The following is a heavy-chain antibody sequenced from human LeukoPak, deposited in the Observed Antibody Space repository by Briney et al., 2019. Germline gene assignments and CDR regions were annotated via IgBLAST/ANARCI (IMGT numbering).Heavy chain of an antibody. J-gene: IGHJ4*02. V-gene: IGHV3-23*01. Sequence: GGSLRLSCAASGFPFSTYAMSWVRQAPGKGLEWVSVISGSGGDTYYADSVKGRFTISGDNSRNTVYLQMNSLRAEDTALYYCAKGGVYGDYYFDYWGQGTLVTVSS. D-gene: IGHD4-17*01. CDR3: AKGGVYGDYYFDY. CDR1: GFPFSTYA. CDR2: ISGSGGDT.